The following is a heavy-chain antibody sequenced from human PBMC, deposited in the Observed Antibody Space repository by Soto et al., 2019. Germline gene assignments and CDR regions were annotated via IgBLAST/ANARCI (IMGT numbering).Heavy chain of an antibody. CDR1: GFTFSGSA. V-gene: IGHV3-73*02. CDR3: TRDWFER. CDR2: IRSKANSYAT. J-gene: IGHJ5*02. Sequence: EVQLVESGGGLVQPGGSLKLSCAASGFTFSGSAMHWVRQASGKGLEWVGRIRSKANSYATAYAASVKGRFTISRDCSKHTAYLQMKRLKTEDTAVYYCTRDWFERWGQGTLFTVSS.